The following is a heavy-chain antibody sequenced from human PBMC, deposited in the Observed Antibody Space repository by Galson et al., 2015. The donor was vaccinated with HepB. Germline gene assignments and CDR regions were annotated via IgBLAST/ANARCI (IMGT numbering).Heavy chain of an antibody. CDR1: GYTFTSYY. CDR2: INPSGGST. J-gene: IGHJ5*02. V-gene: IGHV1-46*01. Sequence: SVKVSCKASGYTFTSYYMHWVRQAPGQGLEWMGIINPSGGSTSYAQKFQGRVTMTRDTSTSTVYMELSSLRSEDTAVYYCARAPSFFPPFYWFDPWGQGTLVTVSS. CDR3: ARAPSFFPPFYWFDP. D-gene: IGHD3-3*01.